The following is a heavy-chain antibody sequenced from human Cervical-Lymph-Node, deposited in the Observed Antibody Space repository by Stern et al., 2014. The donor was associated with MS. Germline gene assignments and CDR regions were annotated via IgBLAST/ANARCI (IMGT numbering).Heavy chain of an antibody. Sequence: QVQLVQSGADVKQPGSSVRVSCKASGDTFSSNSFSWVRQAPGQGLEWVGGIIPTFNTVNDEHKFPGRVTITADESTSTVFLELSSLRSDDTGVYFCARDQGGIAADWGQGTLVTVSS. D-gene: IGHD6-13*01. V-gene: IGHV1-69*01. CDR1: GDTFSSNS. J-gene: IGHJ4*02. CDR3: ARDQGGIAAD. CDR2: IIPTFNTV.